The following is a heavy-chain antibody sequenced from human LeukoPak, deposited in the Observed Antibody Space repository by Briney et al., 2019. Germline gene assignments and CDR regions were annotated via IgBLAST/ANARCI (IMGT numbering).Heavy chain of an antibody. CDR2: ISWDGGNT. CDR3: TTGAYGSGSYYTV. Sequence: GGSLRPSCAASGFTFDDYAMHWVRQAPGKGLEWVSLISWDGGNTYYADSVKGRFTISRDNSKNSLYLQMTSLRAEDTALYYCTTGAYGSGSYYTVWGQGTLVTVSS. D-gene: IGHD3-10*01. V-gene: IGHV3-43D*03. CDR1: GFTFDDYA. J-gene: IGHJ4*02.